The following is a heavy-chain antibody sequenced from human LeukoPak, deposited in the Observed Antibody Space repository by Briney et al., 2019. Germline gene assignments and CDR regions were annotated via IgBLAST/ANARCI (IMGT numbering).Heavy chain of an antibody. CDR1: GFTFSSYW. CDR3: AKEGYYDFWSGCLQNYYYGMDV. D-gene: IGHD3-3*01. J-gene: IGHJ6*02. CDR2: ISTDGSSA. V-gene: IGHV3-74*01. Sequence: GGSLRLSCAASGFTFSSYWMHWVRQAPGKGLVWVSRISTDGSSAIYADSVKGRFTISRDNAKNTLYLQMNSLRAEDTAVYYCAKEGYYDFWSGCLQNYYYGMDVWGQGTTVTVSS.